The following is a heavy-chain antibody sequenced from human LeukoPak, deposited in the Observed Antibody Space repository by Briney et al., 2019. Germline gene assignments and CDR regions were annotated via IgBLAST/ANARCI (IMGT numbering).Heavy chain of an antibody. Sequence: GGSLRLSCAASGFTVSSNYMSWVRQAPGKGLEWVSVIYSGGSTYYADSVKGRFTISRDNSKNTLYLQMNSLRAEDTAVYYCARDLTGDSSGFGYWGQRTLGTVSS. V-gene: IGHV3-66*01. CDR1: GFTVSSNY. CDR3: ARDLTGDSSGFGY. J-gene: IGHJ4*02. CDR2: IYSGGST. D-gene: IGHD6-19*01.